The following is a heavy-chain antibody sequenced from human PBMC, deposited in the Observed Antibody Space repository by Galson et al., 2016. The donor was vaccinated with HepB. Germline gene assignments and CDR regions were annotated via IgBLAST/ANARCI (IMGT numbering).Heavy chain of an antibody. J-gene: IGHJ4*02. Sequence: SETLSLTCSVSGYSITGGYYWGWIRQPPGQGLQWIGGIYHSGETYYNPSLKSRITISVDTSKNQFSLRLRSVTAADTAVYYCAREVYSGALDYWGQGTLVTFS. CDR1: GYSITGGYY. CDR3: AREVYSGALDY. V-gene: IGHV4-38-2*02. D-gene: IGHD1-26*01. CDR2: IYHSGET.